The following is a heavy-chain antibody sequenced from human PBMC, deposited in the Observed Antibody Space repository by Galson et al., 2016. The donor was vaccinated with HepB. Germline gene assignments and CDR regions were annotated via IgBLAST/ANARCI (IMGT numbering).Heavy chain of an antibody. CDR2: IWYAGSNK. CDR1: GFTFRSYG. V-gene: IGHV3-33*06. Sequence: SLRLSCAASGFTFRSYGMHWVRQAPGKGLEWVAVIWYAGSNKYYTDYAKGRFTTSRDNSKNTLYLQMNSLSAEDTAVYYCAKDGWFGERDYYYYGMDVWGQGTTVTVSS. J-gene: IGHJ6*02. CDR3: AKDGWFGERDYYYYGMDV. D-gene: IGHD3-10*01.